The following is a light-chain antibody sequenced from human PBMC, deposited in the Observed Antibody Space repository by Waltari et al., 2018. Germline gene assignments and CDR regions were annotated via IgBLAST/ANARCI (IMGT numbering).Light chain of an antibody. CDR3: QQLKNYPHT. J-gene: IGKJ4*01. V-gene: IGKV1-9*01. CDR1: QGISSY. CDR2: AAS. Sequence: DIQLTQSPSFLSASVGDTVSITCRASQGISSYLDWYQLKPGKAPKLLIYAASTLQSGVPSRFSGSGSAAEFTLTIRSLQPEDFATYYCQQLKNYPHTFGGGTKVEI.